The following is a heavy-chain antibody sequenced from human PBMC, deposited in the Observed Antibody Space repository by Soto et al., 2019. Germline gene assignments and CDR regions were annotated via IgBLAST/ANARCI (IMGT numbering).Heavy chain of an antibody. CDR1: GFTFSSYS. CDR3: ARDLAGGYSAMDV. J-gene: IGHJ6*02. D-gene: IGHD3-10*01. V-gene: IGHV3-21*01. CDR2: ISSSSSYI. Sequence: GGSLRLSCAASGFTFSSYSMNWVRQAPGKGLEWVSSISSSSSYIYYADSVKGRFTISRDNAKNSLYLQMNSLRAEDTAVYYYARDLAGGYSAMDVWGQGTTVTVSS.